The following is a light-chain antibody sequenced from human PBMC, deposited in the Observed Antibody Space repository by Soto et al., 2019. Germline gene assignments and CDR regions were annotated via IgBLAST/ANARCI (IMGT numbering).Light chain of an antibody. CDR3: QQYHSYPMYT. V-gene: IGKV1-5*03. J-gene: IGKJ2*01. Sequence: DIQMTQSPSTLSASVGDRVTITCRASQSISTWLAWYQQKPGKAPKLLIYKASSLESGVPSRFSGSGSGTEFTLTISSLQADDFANYYCQQYHSYPMYTFGQGTKLEIK. CDR2: KAS. CDR1: QSISTW.